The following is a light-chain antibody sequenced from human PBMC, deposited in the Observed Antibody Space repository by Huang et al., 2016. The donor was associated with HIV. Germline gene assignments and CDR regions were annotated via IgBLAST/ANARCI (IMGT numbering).Light chain of an antibody. J-gene: IGKJ1*01. CDR1: QTLVHTDGNTY. Sequence: DVIMTQSPLLLPVTLGQPAAISCRSSQTLVHTDGNTYLNWFLQRPGQSPRRLIYKVSNRDSGGPDRFTGSGSGSEFTLTISRVEAEDVGIYYCMQGTHWPPGTFGQGTNMEIK. V-gene: IGKV2-30*02. CDR2: KVS. CDR3: MQGTHWPPGT.